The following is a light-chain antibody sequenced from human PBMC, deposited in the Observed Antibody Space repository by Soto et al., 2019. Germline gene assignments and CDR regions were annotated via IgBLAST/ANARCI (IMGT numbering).Light chain of an antibody. CDR3: SSHSSSSTPYV. CDR2: EVS. V-gene: IGLV2-14*01. J-gene: IGLJ1*01. CDR1: SSDVGAYNY. Sequence: ALTQPASVSGSPGQSIIISCTGTSSDVGAYNYVSWYQQHPGKAPKLMIYEVSNRPSGVSNRFSASKSGNTASLTISGLQAEDEADYYCSSHSSSSTPYVFGSGTKLTVL.